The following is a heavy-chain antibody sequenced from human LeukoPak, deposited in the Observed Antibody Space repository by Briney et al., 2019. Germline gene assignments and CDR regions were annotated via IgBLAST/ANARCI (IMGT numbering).Heavy chain of an antibody. Sequence: PGGSQRLSCAASGFTFSDYDMHWVRQATGKGLEWVSAIGTAGDTYYTGSVKGRFTISRENAKNSLYLQMNSLRAGDTAAYYCARVAKERVGGVYYFDYWGQGTLVTVSS. CDR2: IGTAGDT. D-gene: IGHD1-1*01. J-gene: IGHJ4*02. V-gene: IGHV3-13*01. CDR3: ARVAKERVGGVYYFDY. CDR1: GFTFSDYD.